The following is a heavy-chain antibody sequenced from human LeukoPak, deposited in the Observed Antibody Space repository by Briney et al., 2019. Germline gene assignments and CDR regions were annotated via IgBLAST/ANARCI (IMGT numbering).Heavy chain of an antibody. D-gene: IGHD1-20*01. CDR1: GFTFSTYG. CDR2: LSGTGGST. V-gene: IGHV3-23*01. J-gene: IGHJ3*02. Sequence: GGSLRLSCAASGFTFSTYGMNWVRQAPGKGLEWVSALSGTGGSTYYADSVKGRFTISRDNSKNTLYLQMNSLRAEDTAVYYCAKVAYNWNDLAGFAFDIWGQGTMVTVSS. CDR3: AKVAYNWNDLAGFAFDI.